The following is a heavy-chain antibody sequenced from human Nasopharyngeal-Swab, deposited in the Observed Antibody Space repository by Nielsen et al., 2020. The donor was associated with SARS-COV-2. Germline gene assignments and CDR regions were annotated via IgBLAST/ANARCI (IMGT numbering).Heavy chain of an antibody. Sequence: WIRQPPGKGLEWIAEVNHSGSTDYNPSLKSRVTISVDTSKNQFSLKLSSVTAADTAVYYCARGLSGIVPAPILGLGPYYSYYYMDVWGKGTTVTVSS. CDR2: VNHSGST. D-gene: IGHD2-2*01. CDR3: ARGLSGIVPAPILGLGPYYSYYYMDV. J-gene: IGHJ6*03. V-gene: IGHV4-34*01.